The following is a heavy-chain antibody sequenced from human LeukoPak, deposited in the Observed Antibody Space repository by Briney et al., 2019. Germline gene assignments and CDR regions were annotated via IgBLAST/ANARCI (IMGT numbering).Heavy chain of an antibody. CDR2: IYSSGST. CDR3: ARVGDTAMVPPLLDY. Sequence: PSETLSLTCTVSGGSISSYYWSWIRQPPGKGLEWIGYIYSSGSTNYNPSLESRITISVDTSKSQFSLKLSSVTAADTAVYYCARVGDTAMVPPLLDYWGQGTLVTVSS. V-gene: IGHV4-59*01. CDR1: GGSISSYY. J-gene: IGHJ4*02. D-gene: IGHD5-18*01.